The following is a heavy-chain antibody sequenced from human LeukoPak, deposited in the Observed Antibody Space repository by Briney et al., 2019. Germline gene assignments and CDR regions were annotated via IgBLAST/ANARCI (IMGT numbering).Heavy chain of an antibody. V-gene: IGHV3-7*01. CDR3: ARDSSGYQ. J-gene: IGHJ4*02. CDR2: IKEDGSEK. CDR1: GFTFSTYW. D-gene: IGHD3-22*01. Sequence: PGGSLRLSCAASGFTFSTYWMSWVRQAPGKGLEWVANIKEDGSEKYYGDSVKGRFTISRDNAKNSLYLRMNSLRAEDTAVYYCARDSSGYQWGQGTLVTVSS.